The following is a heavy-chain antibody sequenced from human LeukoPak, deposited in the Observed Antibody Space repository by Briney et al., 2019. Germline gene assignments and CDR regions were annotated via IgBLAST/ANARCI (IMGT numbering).Heavy chain of an antibody. D-gene: IGHD7-27*01. CDR1: GYSISSGYY. J-gene: IGHJ4*02. Sequence: SETLSLTCTVSGYSISSGYYWGWIRQPPGKGLGWIGSIYHSGSTYYNPSLKSRVAISVDTSKNQFSLKLRSVTAADTAVYYCARDPPPNWELDYWGQGTLVTVSS. CDR2: IYHSGST. V-gene: IGHV4-38-2*02. CDR3: ARDPPPNWELDY.